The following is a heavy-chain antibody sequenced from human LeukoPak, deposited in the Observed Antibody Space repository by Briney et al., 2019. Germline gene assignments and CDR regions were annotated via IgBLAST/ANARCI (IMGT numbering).Heavy chain of an antibody. V-gene: IGHV3-23*01. J-gene: IGHJ5*02. CDR2: ISHSGGTT. Sequence: PGGSLRLSCAASGFTFSGYTMSWVRQAPGKGLEWVSGISHSGGTTDYADSVKGRFTISRDNAKNSLYLQMNSLRAEDTALYYCAKGEWRIAVAGKGWFDPWGQGTLVTVSS. D-gene: IGHD6-19*01. CDR1: GFTFSGYT. CDR3: AKGEWRIAVAGKGWFDP.